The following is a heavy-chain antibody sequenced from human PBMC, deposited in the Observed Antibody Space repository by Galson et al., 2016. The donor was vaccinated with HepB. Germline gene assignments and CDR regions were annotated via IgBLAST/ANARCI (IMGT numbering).Heavy chain of an antibody. J-gene: IGHJ5*02. CDR3: AKSGYCSGNSCYNWFDP. CDR1: GFTFSSYA. D-gene: IGHD2-15*01. CDR2: ISNSGATT. V-gene: IGHV3-23*01. Sequence: SLRLSCAASGFTFSSYAMNWVRQAPGKGLEWVPVISNSGATTYYADSVKGRFTISRDNPNNTLYLQMNSLRAGDTAAYYCAKSGYCSGNSCYNWFDPWGQGTLVTVSS.